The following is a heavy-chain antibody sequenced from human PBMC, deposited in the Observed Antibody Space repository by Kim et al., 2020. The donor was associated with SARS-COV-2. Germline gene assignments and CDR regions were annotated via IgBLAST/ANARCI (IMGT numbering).Heavy chain of an antibody. J-gene: IGHJ6*02. CDR2: INAGNGNT. D-gene: IGHD3-10*01. V-gene: IGHV1-3*01. CDR1: GYTFTSYA. Sequence: ASVKVSCKASGYTFTSYAMHWVRQAPGQRLEWMGWINAGNGNTKYSQKFQGRVTITRDTSASTAYMELSSLRSEDTAVYYCAREDITMVRGVIIPYYYGMDVWGQGTTVTVSS. CDR3: AREDITMVRGVIIPYYYGMDV.